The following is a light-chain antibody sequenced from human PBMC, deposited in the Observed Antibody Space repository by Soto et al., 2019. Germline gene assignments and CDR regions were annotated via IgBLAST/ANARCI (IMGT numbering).Light chain of an antibody. Sequence: IQMPQSASSLPASKGGGLTISSRKSQGISGYLAWYQPTPGKAPELLFYAASTLQSGVPSRFIGSGSGTEFALPISSLQSADFAVYYCQQYSNWPLITFGQGTRLEIK. CDR2: AAS. CDR1: QGISGY. CDR3: QQYSNWPLIT. J-gene: IGKJ5*01. V-gene: IGKV1D-8*02.